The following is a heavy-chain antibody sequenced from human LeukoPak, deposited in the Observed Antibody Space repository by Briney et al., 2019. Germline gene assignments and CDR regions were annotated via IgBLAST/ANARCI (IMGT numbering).Heavy chain of an antibody. CDR3: ARSKEPSITIFGVVTGNWFDP. Sequence: SQTLSLTCTVSGGSISSGGYYWSWIRQHPGKGLEWIGYIYYSGSTYYNPSLKSRVTISVDTSKNQFSLKLSSVTAADTAVYYCARSKEPSITIFGVVTGNWFDPWGQGTLVTVSS. CDR1: GGSISSGGYY. J-gene: IGHJ5*02. D-gene: IGHD3-3*01. CDR2: IYYSGST. V-gene: IGHV4-31*03.